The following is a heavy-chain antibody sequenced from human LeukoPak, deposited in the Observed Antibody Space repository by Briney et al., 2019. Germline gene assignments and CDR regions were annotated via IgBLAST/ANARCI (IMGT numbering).Heavy chain of an antibody. Sequence: PGGSLRLSCAASGFIFSTYSMSWVRQAPGKGLEWVSSISSSSTYIHYADSVKGRFTISRDNAQNSLYLQMNSLRVEDTAVYYCLGAFDFWGRGTMVTVSS. CDR1: GFIFSTYS. CDR3: LGAFDF. V-gene: IGHV3-21*01. J-gene: IGHJ3*01. CDR2: ISSSSTYI.